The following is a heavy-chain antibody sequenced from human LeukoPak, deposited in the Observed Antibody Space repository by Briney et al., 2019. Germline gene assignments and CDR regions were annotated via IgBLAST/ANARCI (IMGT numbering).Heavy chain of an antibody. V-gene: IGHV4-59*12. J-gene: IGHJ5*02. CDR1: GGSISSYY. D-gene: IGHD3-3*01. CDR2: IYYSGST. Sequence: SETLSLTCTVSGGSISSYYWSWIRQPPGKGLEWIGYIYYSGSTNYNPSLKSRVTMSVDTSKNQFSLKLSSVTAADTAVYYCARDRAEYYDFWSGYWDWFDPWGQGTLVTVSS. CDR3: ARDRAEYYDFWSGYWDWFDP.